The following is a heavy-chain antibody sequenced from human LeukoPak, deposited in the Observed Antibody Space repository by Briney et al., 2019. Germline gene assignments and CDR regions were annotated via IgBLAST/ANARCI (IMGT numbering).Heavy chain of an antibody. CDR2: IHYSGST. D-gene: IGHD6-19*01. J-gene: IGHJ3*01. CDR1: GFTFSSYA. CDR3: ARDLHIRSAWTDAFAF. V-gene: IGHV4-39*07. Sequence: GSLRLSCAASGFTFSSYAMSWIRQPPGKGLEWIGNIHYSGSTYYNPSLKSRVTISVDTSKNQFSLKLSSVTAADTAMYYCARDLHIRSAWTDAFAFWGQGTMVTVSS.